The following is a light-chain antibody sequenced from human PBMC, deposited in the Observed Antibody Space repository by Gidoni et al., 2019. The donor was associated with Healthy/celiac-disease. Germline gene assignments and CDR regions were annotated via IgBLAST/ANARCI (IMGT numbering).Light chain of an antibody. CDR1: QSISSW. V-gene: IGKV1-5*03. J-gene: IGKJ2*01. CDR2: KAS. Sequence: DIQMTQSPSTLSASVGDRDTITCRASQSISSWLAWYQQKPGKAPKLLIYKASSLESGVPSRFSGSGSGTEFTLTISSLQPDDCATYYCQQYNSYSGYTFGQGTKLEIK. CDR3: QQYNSYSGYT.